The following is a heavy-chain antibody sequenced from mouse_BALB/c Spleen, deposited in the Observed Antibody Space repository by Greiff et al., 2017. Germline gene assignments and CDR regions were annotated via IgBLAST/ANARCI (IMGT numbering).Heavy chain of an antibody. CDR1: GYTFTSYW. D-gene: IGHD2-1*01. Sequence: QVRLQQPGAELVKPGASVKLSCKASGYTFTSYWMHWVKQRPGQGLEWIGEINPSNGRTNYNEKFKSKATLTVDKSSSTAYMQLSSLTSEDSAVYYCARSGGNYPIHYAMDYWGQGTSVTVSS. CDR2: INPSNGRT. J-gene: IGHJ4*01. V-gene: IGHV1S81*02. CDR3: ARSGGNYPIHYAMDY.